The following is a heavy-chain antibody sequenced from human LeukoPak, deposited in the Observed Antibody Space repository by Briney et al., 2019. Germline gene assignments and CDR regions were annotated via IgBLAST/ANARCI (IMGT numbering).Heavy chain of an antibody. Sequence: SETLSLTCTVSGGSISSYYWSWIRQPPGKGLEWIGSIYYSGSTYYNPSLKSRVTISVDTSKNQFSLKLSSVTAADTAVYYCARHGGVLLWPETFLTFGESSFDPWGQGTLVTVSS. CDR1: GGSISSYY. D-gene: IGHD3-10*01. CDR3: ARHGGVLLWPETFLTFGESSFDP. J-gene: IGHJ5*02. CDR2: IYYSGST. V-gene: IGHV4-39*01.